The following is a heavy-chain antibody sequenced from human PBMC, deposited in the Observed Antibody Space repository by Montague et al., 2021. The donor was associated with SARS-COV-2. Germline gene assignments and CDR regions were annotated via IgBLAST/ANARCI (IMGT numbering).Heavy chain of an antibody. D-gene: IGHD3-10*01. CDR1: GGSISSSSNY. V-gene: IGHV4-39*01. J-gene: IGHJ5*02. Sequence: SETLSLTCTVSGGSISSSSNYWGWIRQPPGKGLEWIGSIYYSGSTYYXSPLKSRVTISVDTSKNQFSLKLNSVTAADTAVYYCARLVWFGELSSENWFDPWGQGTLVTVSS. CDR3: ARLVWFGELSSENWFDP. CDR2: IYYSGST.